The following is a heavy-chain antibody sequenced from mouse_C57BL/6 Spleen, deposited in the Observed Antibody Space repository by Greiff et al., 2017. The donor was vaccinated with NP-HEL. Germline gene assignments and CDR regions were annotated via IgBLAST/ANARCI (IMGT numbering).Heavy chain of an antibody. CDR3: ARQRNDYDWYFDV. J-gene: IGHJ1*03. CDR2: ISGGGGNT. Sequence: DVKLVESGGGLVKPGGSLKLSCAASGFTFSSYTMSWVRQTPEKRLEWVATISGGGGNTYYPDRVQGRFTISRDNAKNTLYLQMSSLRSEDTAWYYCARQRNDYDWYFDVWGTGTTVTVSS. V-gene: IGHV5-9*01. D-gene: IGHD2-4*01. CDR1: GFTFSSYT.